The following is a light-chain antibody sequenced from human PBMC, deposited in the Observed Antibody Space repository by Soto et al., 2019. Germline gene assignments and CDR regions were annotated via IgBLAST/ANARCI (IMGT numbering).Light chain of an antibody. V-gene: IGKV3-20*01. CDR3: QQYVSSPLT. CDR2: DAS. CDR1: QSVRSNY. Sequence: EIVLTQSPDTLSLSPGERATLSCRASQSVRSNYFAWYQQKPGQAPRFLIYDASSRATGIPDRFSGSGSGTEFTLTISSLEPEDFAVYYCQQYVSSPLTFGGGTKVEIK. J-gene: IGKJ4*01.